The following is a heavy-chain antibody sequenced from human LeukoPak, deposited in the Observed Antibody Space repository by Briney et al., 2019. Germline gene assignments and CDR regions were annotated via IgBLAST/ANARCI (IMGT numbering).Heavy chain of an antibody. Sequence: PSETLSLTCAVYGGSFSGYYWSWIRQPPGKGLEWIGEINHSGSTNYNPSLKSRVTISVDTSKNQFSLKLSSVTAADTAVHYCARHAGILWFGDQGTLVTVSS. CDR3: ARHAGILWF. D-gene: IGHD3-10*01. CDR1: GGSFSGYY. J-gene: IGHJ4*02. V-gene: IGHV4-34*01. CDR2: INHSGST.